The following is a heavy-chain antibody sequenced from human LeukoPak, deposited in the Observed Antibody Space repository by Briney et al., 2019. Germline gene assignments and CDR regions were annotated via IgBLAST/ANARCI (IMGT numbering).Heavy chain of an antibody. CDR1: KFTFSDYN. D-gene: IGHD3-9*01. V-gene: IGHV3-21*01. Sequence: GGSLRLSCAASKFTFSDYNMNWVRQAPGKGLEWVSSISGGSNYIYYADSVKGRFTISRDNAKNSLNLQMNSLRADDTAVYYCARDTGTLTGTFDYWGQGTLVTVSS. J-gene: IGHJ4*02. CDR3: ARDTGTLTGTFDY. CDR2: ISGGSNYI.